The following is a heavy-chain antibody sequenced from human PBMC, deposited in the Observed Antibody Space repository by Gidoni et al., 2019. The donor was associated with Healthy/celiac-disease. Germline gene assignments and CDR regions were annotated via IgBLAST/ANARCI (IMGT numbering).Heavy chain of an antibody. CDR3: AAYYDSSGLRFDY. D-gene: IGHD3-22*01. V-gene: IGHV3-21*01. Sequence: EVQLVESGGGLVKPGGSLRLSCAASGFTFSSYSMNWVRQAPGKGLEWVSSISSSSSYIDYADSVKGRFTISRDNAKNSLYLQMNSLRAEDTAVYYCAAYYDSSGLRFDYWGQGTLVTVSS. CDR1: GFTFSSYS. CDR2: ISSSSSYI. J-gene: IGHJ4*02.